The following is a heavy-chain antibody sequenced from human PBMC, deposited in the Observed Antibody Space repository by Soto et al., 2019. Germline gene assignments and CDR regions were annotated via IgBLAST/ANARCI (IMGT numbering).Heavy chain of an antibody. D-gene: IGHD4-17*01. Sequence: EVQLLESGGGVVQPGGSLRLSCAASGFTFSSYAMSWVRQAPGKGLEWVSAISGSGGSTYYADSVKGRFTISRDNSKNTLYLQINSLRAEDTAVYYCAKGDGDYHYWYLDLWGRGTLVTVSS. V-gene: IGHV3-23*01. CDR1: GFTFSSYA. CDR3: AKGDGDYHYWYLDL. CDR2: ISGSGGST. J-gene: IGHJ2*01.